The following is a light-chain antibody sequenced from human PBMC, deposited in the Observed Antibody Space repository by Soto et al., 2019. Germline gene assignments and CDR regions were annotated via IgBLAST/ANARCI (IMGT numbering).Light chain of an antibody. CDR2: GAS. V-gene: IGKV3-20*01. CDR1: QSVSSSS. J-gene: IGKJ1*01. CDR3: QQYGRSVWE. Sequence: EIVLTQSPGTLSVSPGERATLSCRASQSVSSSSLAWYQQKPGQAPRLLIYGASSRATGIPDRFSGSGSGTDFTLTISRLEPEDFAVYYCQQYGRSVWELGQGTKVEIK.